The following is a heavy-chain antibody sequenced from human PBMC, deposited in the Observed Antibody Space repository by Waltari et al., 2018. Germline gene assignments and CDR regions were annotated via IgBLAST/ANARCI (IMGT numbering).Heavy chain of an antibody. CDR1: GFAFSNYA. CDR2: ITVGDDT. Sequence: EVQLLESGGDLVQPGGSLRLSCAASGFAFSNYAINWVRLAPGTGLEWVSAITVGDDTYYADSVKGRFTISRDTSKDTVYLHMNGLRAEDTAVYYCATPFYNWDDPLHSWGPGTLVTVSS. D-gene: IGHD1-20*01. J-gene: IGHJ4*02. V-gene: IGHV3-23*01. CDR3: ATPFYNWDDPLHS.